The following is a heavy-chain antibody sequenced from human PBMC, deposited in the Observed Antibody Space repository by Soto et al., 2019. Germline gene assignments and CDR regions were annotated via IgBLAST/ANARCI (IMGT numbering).Heavy chain of an antibody. V-gene: IGHV6-1*01. CDR3: ARGGAASGNYDCDI. J-gene: IGHJ3*02. CDR1: GDSVSSNSAA. D-gene: IGHD6-13*01. CDR2: TYYRSKWYN. Sequence: SQTLSLTCAISGDSVSSNSAAWNWIRQSPSRGLEWLGRTYYRSKWYNDYAVSVKSRITINPDTSKNQFSLQLNSVTPEDTAVYYWARGGAASGNYDCDIWGRGTMVTVSS.